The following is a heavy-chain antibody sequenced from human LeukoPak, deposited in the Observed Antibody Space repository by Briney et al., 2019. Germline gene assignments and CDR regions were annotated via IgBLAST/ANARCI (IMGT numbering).Heavy chain of an antibody. CDR1: RGTFSSYT. D-gene: IGHD3-22*01. CDR2: IIPIFGTA. CDR3: ARDNSYYYDISGYYFDAFDI. Sequence: SVKVSCKASRGTFSSYTISWVRQAPGQGLEWMGGIIPIFGTANYAQKFQGRVTLTRDTSISTAYMELSRLRSDDTAVYYCARDNSYYYDISGYYFDAFDIWGQGTMVTVSS. J-gene: IGHJ3*02. V-gene: IGHV1-69*05.